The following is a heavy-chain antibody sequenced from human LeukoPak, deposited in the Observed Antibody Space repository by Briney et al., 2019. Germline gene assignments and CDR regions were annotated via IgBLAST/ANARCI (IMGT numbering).Heavy chain of an antibody. CDR1: GGSMSSYY. V-gene: IGHV4-59*12. Sequence: SETLSLTCTVSGGSMSSYYWSWIRQPPGKGPECIGHIYYSGSPNYNPSLKSRVTISVDTSKNQFSLKLSSVTAADTAVFYCARVSSGYYYSIPSSYYFDSWGQGALVTVSS. CDR2: IYYSGSP. CDR3: ARVSSGYYYSIPSSYYFDS. J-gene: IGHJ4*02. D-gene: IGHD3-22*01.